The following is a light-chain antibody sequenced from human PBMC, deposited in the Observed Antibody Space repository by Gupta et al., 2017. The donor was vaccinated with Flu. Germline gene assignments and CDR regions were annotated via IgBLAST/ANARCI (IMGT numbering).Light chain of an antibody. J-gene: IGKJ1*01. V-gene: IGKV3-20*01. Sequence: EIVLTQSPGPLSLSPGQRATLCCRASRTVSSSYLAWYQQKPGQPSRLIIYGASNRATGIPDRCGGRGAGTDFTLTIRRLEPEDSAVYYCHQYRNPPGFGQGTKVEIK. CDR3: HQYRNPPG. CDR1: RTVSSSY. CDR2: GAS.